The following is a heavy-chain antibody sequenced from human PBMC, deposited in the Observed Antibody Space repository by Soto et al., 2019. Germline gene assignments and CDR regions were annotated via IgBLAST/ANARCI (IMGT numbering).Heavy chain of an antibody. J-gene: IGHJ4*02. D-gene: IGHD2-8*01. CDR3: ARNRRNSEWYLDF. V-gene: IGHV4-39*02. Sequence: PSETLSLTCAVFRGSVRSTTYSWGWIRQPPGKGLEWIGSICYSESADYNPSLKSRATISLDTSKNHLSLSLTSVTAEDTAVYFCARNRRNSEWYLDFWGQGTLVT. CDR1: RGSVRSTTYS. CDR2: ICYSESA.